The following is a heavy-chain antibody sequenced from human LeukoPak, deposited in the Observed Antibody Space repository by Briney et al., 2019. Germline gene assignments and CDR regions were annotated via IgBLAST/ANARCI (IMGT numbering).Heavy chain of an antibody. CDR2: ISAYNGNT. V-gene: IGHV1-18*01. Sequence: GASVKVSCKASGYTFTSYGISWVRQAPGQGLEWMGWISAYNGNTSYAQKLQGRVTMTTDTSTSTAYMELRSLRSDDTAVYYCARTHEYSSSPYYFDYWGQGTLVTVSS. D-gene: IGHD6-6*01. CDR1: GYTFTSYG. CDR3: ARTHEYSSSPYYFDY. J-gene: IGHJ4*02.